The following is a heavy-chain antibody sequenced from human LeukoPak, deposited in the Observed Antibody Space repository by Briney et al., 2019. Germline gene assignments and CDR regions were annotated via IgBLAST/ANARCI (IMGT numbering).Heavy chain of an antibody. Sequence: GASVKLSCKASGGTFSSYAISWVRQAPGQGLEWMGGIIPIFGTANYAQKFQGRVTITADESTSTAYMELSSLRSEDTAVYYCARGGIRIFGVVIKSCNWFDPWGQGTLVTVSS. CDR2: IIPIFGTA. D-gene: IGHD3-3*02. CDR3: ARGGIRIFGVVIKSCNWFDP. V-gene: IGHV1-69*13. J-gene: IGHJ5*02. CDR1: GGTFSSYA.